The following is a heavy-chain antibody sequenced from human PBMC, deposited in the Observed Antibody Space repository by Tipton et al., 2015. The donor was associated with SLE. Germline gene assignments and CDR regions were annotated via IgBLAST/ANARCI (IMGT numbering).Heavy chain of an antibody. D-gene: IGHD1-7*01. Sequence: TLSLTCTVSGGSISGHYWSWIRQSPEKGLEYIGYIYYSGGTNYNPSLKSRVTISVDTSKNQFSLKLSSVTAADTAVYYCARDSRTTAAAFDIWGQGTMVTVSS. CDR3: ARDSRTTAAAFDI. CDR2: IYYSGGT. J-gene: IGHJ3*02. CDR1: GGSISGHY. V-gene: IGHV4-59*11.